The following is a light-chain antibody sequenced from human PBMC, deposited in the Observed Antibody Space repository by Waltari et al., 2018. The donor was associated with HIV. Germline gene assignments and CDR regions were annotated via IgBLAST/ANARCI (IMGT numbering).Light chain of an antibody. CDR3: SSYSGSNTLV. CDR1: SSDVGGYNY. J-gene: IGLJ2*01. Sequence: QSALTQPPSASGSPGQSVPISCTGTSSDVGGYNYGPWYQQLPGRAPKLMIYDVTKRPSRVPDRFSGSKSGNTASLTVSGLQAEDEADYFCSSYSGSNTLVFGGGTKLTVL. V-gene: IGLV2-8*01. CDR2: DVT.